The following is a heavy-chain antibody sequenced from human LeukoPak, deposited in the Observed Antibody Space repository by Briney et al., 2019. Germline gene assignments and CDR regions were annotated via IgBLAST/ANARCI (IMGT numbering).Heavy chain of an antibody. CDR3: ARAWIQLWLPMDV. Sequence: ASVKVSCKASGYTFTSYAMNWVRQAPGQGLEWMGGIIPIFGTANYAQKFQGRVTITADKSTSTAYMELSSLRSEDTAVYYCARAWIQLWLPMDVWGKGTTVTVSS. CDR1: GYTFTSYA. V-gene: IGHV1-69*06. J-gene: IGHJ6*04. CDR2: IIPIFGTA. D-gene: IGHD5-18*01.